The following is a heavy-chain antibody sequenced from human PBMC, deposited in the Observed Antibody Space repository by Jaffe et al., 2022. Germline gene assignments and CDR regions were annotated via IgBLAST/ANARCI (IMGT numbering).Heavy chain of an antibody. D-gene: IGHD3-3*01. CDR3: ARDHLFFESDAFDI. J-gene: IGHJ3*02. CDR1: GGSISSYY. V-gene: IGHV4-59*01. Sequence: QVQLQESGPGLVKPSETLSLTCTVSGGSISSYYWSWIRQPPGKGLEWIGYIYYSGSTNYNPSLKSRVTISVDTSKNQFSLKLSSVTAADTAVYYCARDHLFFESDAFDIWGQGTMVTVSS. CDR2: IYYSGST.